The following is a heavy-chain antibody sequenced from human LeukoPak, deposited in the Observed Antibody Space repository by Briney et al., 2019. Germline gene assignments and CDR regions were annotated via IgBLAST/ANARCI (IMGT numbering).Heavy chain of an antibody. CDR2: IYYSGST. V-gene: IGHV4-39*07. CDR1: GGSISSSSYF. D-gene: IGHD3-9*01. Sequence: PSETLSLTCTVSGGSISSSSYFWGWIRQPPGKGLEWIGSIYYSGSTYYNPSLKSRVTISVDTSKNQFSLKLSSVTAADTAVYYCATRLDILTGYYGDFDYWGQGTLVTVSS. CDR3: ATRLDILTGYYGDFDY. J-gene: IGHJ4*02.